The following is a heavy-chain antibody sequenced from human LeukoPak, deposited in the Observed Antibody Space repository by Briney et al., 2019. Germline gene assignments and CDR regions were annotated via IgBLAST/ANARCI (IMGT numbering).Heavy chain of an antibody. J-gene: IGHJ4*02. V-gene: IGHV3-48*04. CDR2: ISSSSSTI. Sequence: GGSLRLSCAASGFTFSSYSMNWVRQAPGKGLEWVSYISSSSSTIYYADSVKGQFTISRDNAKNSLYLQMNSLRAEDTAVYYCARDGPYDYYDSSGYTDYFDYWGQGTLVTVSS. CDR3: ARDGPYDYYDSSGYTDYFDY. D-gene: IGHD3-22*01. CDR1: GFTFSSYS.